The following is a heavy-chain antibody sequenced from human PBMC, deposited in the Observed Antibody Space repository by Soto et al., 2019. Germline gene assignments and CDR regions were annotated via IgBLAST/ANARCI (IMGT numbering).Heavy chain of an antibody. Sequence: SETLSLTCTVSGGSISTNHWSWIRHPPGKGLEWIGHMYYSGSTNYNPSLKSRVTIPVDTSKNQFSLKLSSVTAADTAVYYCARNACSSASCHPYFDYWGQGTLVTVSS. J-gene: IGHJ4*02. D-gene: IGHD2-2*01. CDR2: MYYSGST. CDR1: GGSISTNH. CDR3: ARNACSSASCHPYFDY. V-gene: IGHV4-59*01.